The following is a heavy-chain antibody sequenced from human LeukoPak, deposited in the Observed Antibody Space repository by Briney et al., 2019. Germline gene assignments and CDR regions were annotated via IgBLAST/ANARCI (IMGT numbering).Heavy chain of an antibody. CDR2: IYYSGST. Sequence: SETLSLTCTVSGGSISSYYRSWIRQPPGKGLERIGYIYYSGSTNYNPSLKSRVTISVDTSKNQFSLKLSSVTAADTAVYYCARDKRTYYYDSSGYYIDYWGQGTLVTVSS. V-gene: IGHV4-59*01. J-gene: IGHJ4*02. CDR3: ARDKRTYYYDSSGYYIDY. D-gene: IGHD3-22*01. CDR1: GGSISSYY.